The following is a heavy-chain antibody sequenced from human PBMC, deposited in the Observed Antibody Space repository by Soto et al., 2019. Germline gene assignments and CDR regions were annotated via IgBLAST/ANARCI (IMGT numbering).Heavy chain of an antibody. CDR3: ARGDYYVSSGYFY. CDR2: MNPNSGNT. CDR1: GYTITRYG. J-gene: IGHJ4*02. V-gene: IGHV1-8*01. Sequence: ASVKGSCKASGYTITRYGISWVRQATGQGLEWMGWMNPNSGNTGHAQKFQGRVTMTRNTSISTVYMELSSLRSEDTAVYYCARGDYYVSSGYFYWGQGTLVTVSS. D-gene: IGHD3-22*01.